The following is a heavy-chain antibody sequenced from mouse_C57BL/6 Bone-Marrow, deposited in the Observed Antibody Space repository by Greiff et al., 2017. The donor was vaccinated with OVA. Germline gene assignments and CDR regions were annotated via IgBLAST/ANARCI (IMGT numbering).Heavy chain of an antibody. D-gene: IGHD1-1*01. Sequence: VQLVESGAELVRPGASVKLSCKASGYTFTDYYINWVKQRPGQGLEWIARIYPGSGNTYYNEKFKGKATLTAEKSSSTAYMQLSSLTSEDSAVYFCARRAIFITTVVAKGYWYFDVWGTGTTVTVSS. V-gene: IGHV1-76*01. CDR3: ARRAIFITTVVAKGYWYFDV. J-gene: IGHJ1*03. CDR2: IYPGSGNT. CDR1: GYTFTDYY.